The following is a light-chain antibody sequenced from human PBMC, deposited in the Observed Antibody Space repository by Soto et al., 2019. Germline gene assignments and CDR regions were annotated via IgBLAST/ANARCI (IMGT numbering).Light chain of an antibody. CDR1: QSISSY. Sequence: DIQMTQSPSSLSASVGDRVTITCRASQSISSYLNWYQQKPGKAPKLLIYAASSLQSGVPSRFSGSGSGTDFTLTISSLQPEDFATYYCQQSYRFPFGPGTKVDIK. J-gene: IGKJ3*01. CDR3: QQSYRFP. CDR2: AAS. V-gene: IGKV1-39*01.